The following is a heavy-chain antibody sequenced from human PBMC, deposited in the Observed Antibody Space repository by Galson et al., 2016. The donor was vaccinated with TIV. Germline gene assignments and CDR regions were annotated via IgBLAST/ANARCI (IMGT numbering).Heavy chain of an antibody. J-gene: IGHJ4*02. Sequence: SLRLSCAASGFTFRDYYMSWIRQAPGKGLEWVSGISWNSGNIDYGDSVKGRFTISRDNAKNSLYLQMNSLRAEDTALYYCARGDYFDNSGYSDYWGQGTLVTVSS. CDR3: ARGDYFDNSGYSDY. CDR1: GFTFRDYY. D-gene: IGHD3-22*01. V-gene: IGHV3-9*01. CDR2: ISWNSGNI.